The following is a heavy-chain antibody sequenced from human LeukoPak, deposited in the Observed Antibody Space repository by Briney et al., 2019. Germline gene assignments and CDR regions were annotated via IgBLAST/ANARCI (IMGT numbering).Heavy chain of an antibody. CDR3: AREHRAGLYCSSTSCDKGFDY. V-gene: IGHV3-30*02. J-gene: IGHJ4*02. CDR2: IRYDGSNK. CDR1: GFTFSSYG. Sequence: PGGSLRLSCAASGFTFSSYGMHWVRQAPGKGLEWVAFIRYDGSNKYYADSVKGRFTISRDNSKNTLYLQMNSLRAEDTAVYYCAREHRAGLYCSSTSCDKGFDYWGQGTLVTVSS. D-gene: IGHD2-2*02.